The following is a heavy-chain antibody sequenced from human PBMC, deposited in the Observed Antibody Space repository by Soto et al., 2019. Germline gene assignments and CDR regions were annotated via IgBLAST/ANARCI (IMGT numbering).Heavy chain of an antibody. CDR3: ARGQEGIVATH. J-gene: IGHJ4*02. Sequence: QVHLQQWGAGLLKPSETLSLTCDVHGGSLTGYYWSWIRQPPGKGLEWIGEIKDGGDTNYSPSLKGRVTMAGDTSKKQFALKLNSVTAADTAVYYCARGQEGIVATHWDQGTLVTVSS. D-gene: IGHD5-12*01. CDR2: IKDGGDT. V-gene: IGHV4-34*01. CDR1: GGSLTGYY.